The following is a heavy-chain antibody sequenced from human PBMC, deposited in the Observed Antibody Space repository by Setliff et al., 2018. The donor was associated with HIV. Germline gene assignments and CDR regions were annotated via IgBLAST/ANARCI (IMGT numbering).Heavy chain of an antibody. CDR3: ARATTAD. J-gene: IGHJ4*02. CDR2: INPNSGGT. CDR1: GYTFSTNA. D-gene: IGHD4-17*01. Sequence: GASVKVSCKAFGYTFSTNAIHWVRQAPGQRLEWMGRINPNSGGTNYAQKFQGRVTMTRDTSISTAYMELSRLRSDDTAVYYCARATTADWGQGTLVTVSS. V-gene: IGHV1-2*06.